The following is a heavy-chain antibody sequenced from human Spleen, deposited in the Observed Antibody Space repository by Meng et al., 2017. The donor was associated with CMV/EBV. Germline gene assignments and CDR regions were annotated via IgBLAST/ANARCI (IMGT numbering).Heavy chain of an antibody. D-gene: IGHD2-2*01. V-gene: IGHV4-59*12. Sequence: SETLSLTCTVSGGSISSYYWSWIRQPPGKGLEWIGYIYYSGSTIYNPSLKSRVTISVDTSKNEFSLKLSSVTAADTAVYYCARGLPDIVVVPAASYYGMDVWGQGTTVTVSS. CDR1: GGSISSYY. J-gene: IGHJ6*02. CDR2: IYYSGST. CDR3: ARGLPDIVVVPAASYYGMDV.